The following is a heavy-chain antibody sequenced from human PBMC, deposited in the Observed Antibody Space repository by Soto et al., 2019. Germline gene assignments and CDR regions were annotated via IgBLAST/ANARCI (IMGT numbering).Heavy chain of an antibody. D-gene: IGHD3-10*01. CDR3: ARGGTMARDY. V-gene: IGHV3-66*01. CDR1: GFTVSSNY. CDR2: IYSGGST. J-gene: IGHJ4*02. Sequence: EVPLVESGGGLVQPGGSLRLSCAASGFTVSSNYMSWVRQAPGKGLEGVSVIYSGGSTYYADSVKGRFTISRDNSKNTLYLQMNSLRADDTAVYYWARGGTMARDYWGQGTLVTVSS.